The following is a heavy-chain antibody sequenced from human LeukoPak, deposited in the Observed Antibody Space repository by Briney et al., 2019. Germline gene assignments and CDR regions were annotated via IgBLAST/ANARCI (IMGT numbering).Heavy chain of an antibody. Sequence: ASVKVSCKASGYTFTSYDINWVRQATGQGLEWMGWMNPNSGNTGYAQKFQGRVTMTRNTSISTAYMELSSLRSEDTAVYYCARGASCVGATPTDYWGQGTLVTVSS. J-gene: IGHJ4*02. CDR1: GYTFTSYD. D-gene: IGHD1-26*01. CDR3: ARGASCVGATPTDY. CDR2: MNPNSGNT. V-gene: IGHV1-8*01.